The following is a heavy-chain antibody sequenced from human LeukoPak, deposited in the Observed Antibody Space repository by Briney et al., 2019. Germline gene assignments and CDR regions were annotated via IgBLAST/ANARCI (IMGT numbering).Heavy chain of an antibody. CDR2: INRSGST. Sequence: SETLSLTCPVYGGSFSGYYWSWIRQPPGKGLEWIGEINRSGSTNYNPSLKSRVTISVDTSRNQFSLRLSSVTAADTAVYYCARDRSYYSDTGTDYWGQGALVTVSS. D-gene: IGHD3-22*01. CDR3: ARDRSYYSDTGTDY. J-gene: IGHJ4*02. CDR1: GGSFSGYY. V-gene: IGHV4-34*01.